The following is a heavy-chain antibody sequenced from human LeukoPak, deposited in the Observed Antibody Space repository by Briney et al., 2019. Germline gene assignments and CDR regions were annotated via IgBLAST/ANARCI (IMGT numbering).Heavy chain of an antibody. CDR2: ISFDGNTK. J-gene: IGHJ4*02. D-gene: IGHD5-12*01. CDR3: TRRGGGYEFDY. Sequence: GRSLRLSCAASAFAFSTYAMHWVRQAPAKGLEWVAVISFDGNTKYYADSVKGRFTISRDNSKNTLYLQMNGLRTEDTAIYFCTRRGGGYEFDYWGQGTLVTVSS. V-gene: IGHV3-30-3*01. CDR1: AFAFSTYA.